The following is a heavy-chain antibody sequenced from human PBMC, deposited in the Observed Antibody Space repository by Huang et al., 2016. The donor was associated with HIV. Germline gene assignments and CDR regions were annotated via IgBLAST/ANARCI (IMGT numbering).Heavy chain of an antibody. D-gene: IGHD1-26*01. Sequence: LLESGGRLARPGESLRLSCAASGFTFNIYAMSWVRQATGKGLGRVSGISASGDSKYYPDSVKGRFTISRDNSRSTLYLQMNSLGAEDTAMYYCAKPYSGSSNQVFDYWGPGTMVTVSS. J-gene: IGHJ4*02. CDR2: ISASGDSK. V-gene: IGHV3-23*01. CDR3: AKPYSGSSNQVFDY. CDR1: GFTFNIYA.